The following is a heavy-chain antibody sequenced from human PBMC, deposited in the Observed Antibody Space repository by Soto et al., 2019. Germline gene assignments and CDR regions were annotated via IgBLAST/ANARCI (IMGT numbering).Heavy chain of an antibody. Sequence: QVQLQESGPGLVKPSGTLSLTCAVSGGSISSSNWWSWVRQPPGKGLEWIGEIYHSGSTNYNPSLKSRVTISVDKSKNQFSLKLISVTAADTDVYYCARVMITVGGVIVGGMDVWGQVTTVTVSS. CDR2: IYHSGST. D-gene: IGHD3-16*02. V-gene: IGHV4-4*02. J-gene: IGHJ6*02. CDR3: ARVMITVGGVIVGGMDV. CDR1: GGSISSSNW.